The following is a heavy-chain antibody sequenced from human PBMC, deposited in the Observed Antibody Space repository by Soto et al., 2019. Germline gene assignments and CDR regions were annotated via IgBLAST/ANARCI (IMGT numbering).Heavy chain of an antibody. D-gene: IGHD3-22*01. CDR3: AKGGHYDSSGHYYSYFDY. CDR1: GFTFSSYA. Sequence: EVQLLESGGGLVQPGGSLRLSCAASGFTFSSYAMSWVRQAPGKGLEWVSAISGSGGSTYYADSVKGRFTISGDNSRNTLYLQMNSLRAEDTAVYYCAKGGHYDSSGHYYSYFDYWGQGTLVTVSS. V-gene: IGHV3-23*01. CDR2: ISGSGGST. J-gene: IGHJ4*02.